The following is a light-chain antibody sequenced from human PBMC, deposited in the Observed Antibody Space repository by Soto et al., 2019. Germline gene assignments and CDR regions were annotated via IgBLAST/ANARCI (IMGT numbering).Light chain of an antibody. V-gene: IGKV1-12*01. CDR3: QQGYTFPYT. CDR2: SAS. CDR1: QGISTW. J-gene: IGKJ2*01. Sequence: DIQMTQAPSSVSASVGDRVTITCRASQGISTWLAWYQRKPGKAPKLLIYSASSLQSGVPSRFSGSGSGTDFTLTISSLQPEDFATYYCQQGYTFPYTFGQGTNLEIK.